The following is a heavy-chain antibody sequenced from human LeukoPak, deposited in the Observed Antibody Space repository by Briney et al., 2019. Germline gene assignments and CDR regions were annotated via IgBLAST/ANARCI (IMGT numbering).Heavy chain of an antibody. CDR3: ARQPTSMVRGIIITDYYFDY. CDR1: GYSFTSYW. D-gene: IGHD3-10*01. Sequence: GESLKISCKGSGYSFTSYWIGWVRQMPGKGLEWMGIIYPNDSDTRYSPSFQGQVTISADKSISTAYLQWNSLKASDTAMYYCARQPTSMVRGIIITDYYFDYWGQGTLVTVSS. V-gene: IGHV5-51*01. CDR2: IYPNDSDT. J-gene: IGHJ4*02.